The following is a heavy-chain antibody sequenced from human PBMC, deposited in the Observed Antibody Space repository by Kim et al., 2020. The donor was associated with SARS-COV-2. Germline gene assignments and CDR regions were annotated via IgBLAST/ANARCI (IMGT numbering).Heavy chain of an antibody. V-gene: IGHV3-15*01. J-gene: IGHJ6*02. Sequence: GGSLRLSCAASGFSFTYAWMNWVRQAPGKGLEWVGRIKSKSDGGTIDYAAPVKGRFIISRDDSKSMLYLQLNNLQTEDTAVFYCATELRTRAHGMDVWGRGTTVTVSS. CDR2: IKSKSDGGTI. D-gene: IGHD4-17*01. CDR1: GFSFTYAW. CDR3: ATELRTRAHGMDV.